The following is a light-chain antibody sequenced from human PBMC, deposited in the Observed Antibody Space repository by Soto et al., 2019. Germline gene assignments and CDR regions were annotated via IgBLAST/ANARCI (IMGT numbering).Light chain of an antibody. J-gene: IGKJ5*01. CDR3: QQYGGSPRIT. Sequence: EIVLPQSPATLSVSPGEGATLSCRASQSVSSKLAWYQQKPGQAPRLLIYGASTRATGIPDRFSGSGSGTDFTLIINRLEPEDVAIYYCQQYGGSPRITFGQGTRLEIK. CDR2: GAS. V-gene: IGKV3-20*01. CDR1: QSVSSK.